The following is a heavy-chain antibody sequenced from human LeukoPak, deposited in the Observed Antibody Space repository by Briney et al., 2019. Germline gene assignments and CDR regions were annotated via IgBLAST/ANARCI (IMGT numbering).Heavy chain of an antibody. V-gene: IGHV3-48*01. CDR2: ISSSSNTI. Sequence: PGGSLRLSCAASGFILSSFSMNWVRQAPGKGLEWISYISSSSNTIYYAESVKGRFTVSRDNAKNSVYLQMNSLRAEDTAVYYCARGRIAVGATDFWGQGTLVTVFS. CDR3: ARGRIAVGATDF. CDR1: GFILSSFS. J-gene: IGHJ4*02. D-gene: IGHD6-13*01.